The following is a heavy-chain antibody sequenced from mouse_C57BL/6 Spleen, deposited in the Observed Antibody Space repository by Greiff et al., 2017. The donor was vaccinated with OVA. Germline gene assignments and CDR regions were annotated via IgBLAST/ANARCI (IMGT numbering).Heavy chain of an antibody. V-gene: IGHV5-17*01. J-gene: IGHJ3*01. CDR2: ISSGSSTI. Sequence: EVQGVESGGGLVKPGGSLKLSCAASGFTFSDYGMHWVRPAPEKGLEWVAYISSGSSTIYYADTVKGRFTISRDNAKNTLFLQMTSLRSEDTAMYYCARPYYDYDGTWFAYWGQGTLVTVSA. CDR1: GFTFSDYG. D-gene: IGHD2-4*01. CDR3: ARPYYDYDGTWFAY.